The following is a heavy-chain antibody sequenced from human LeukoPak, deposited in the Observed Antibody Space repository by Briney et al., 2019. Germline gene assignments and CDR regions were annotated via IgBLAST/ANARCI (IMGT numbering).Heavy chain of an antibody. D-gene: IGHD6-19*01. CDR2: IIPILGIA. Sequence: ASVKVSCKASGGTFSSYAISWVRQAPGQGLEWMGRIIPILGIANYAQKFQGRVTITADKSTSTAYMELSSLRSEDTAVYYCARDLAPWGSGWHDEDVWWGQGTLVTVSS. CDR3: ARDLAPWGSGWHDEDVW. J-gene: IGHJ4*02. V-gene: IGHV1-69*04. CDR1: GGTFSSYA.